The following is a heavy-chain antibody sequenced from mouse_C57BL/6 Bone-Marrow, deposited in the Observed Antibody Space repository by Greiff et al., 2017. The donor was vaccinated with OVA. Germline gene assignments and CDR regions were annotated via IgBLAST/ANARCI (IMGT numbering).Heavy chain of an antibody. Sequence: QVQLQQSGAELVKPGASVKLSCKASGYTFTSYWMHWVKQRPGQGLEWIGMIHPNSGSTNYNEKFKSKATLTVDKSSSTAYMQLSSLTSEDSAVYYCARGITTVVNFDYWGQGTTLTVSS. CDR2: IHPNSGST. CDR1: GYTFTSYW. D-gene: IGHD1-1*01. CDR3: ARGITTVVNFDY. J-gene: IGHJ2*01. V-gene: IGHV1-64*01.